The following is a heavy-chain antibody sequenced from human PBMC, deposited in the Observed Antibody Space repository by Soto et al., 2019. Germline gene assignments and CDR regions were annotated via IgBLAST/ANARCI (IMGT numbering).Heavy chain of an antibody. J-gene: IGHJ4*02. CDR3: AKDQASGQGSFDS. Sequence: PGGSLRLSCAASGFTFKIYGIHWGRQAPDKGLEWVALISYDGSNQYYADSVKGRFTISRDNSKNTLFLQMNSLRADDTAVYYCAKDQASGQGSFDSWGQGTLVTVSS. CDR1: GFTFKIYG. CDR2: ISYDGSNQ. V-gene: IGHV3-30*18.